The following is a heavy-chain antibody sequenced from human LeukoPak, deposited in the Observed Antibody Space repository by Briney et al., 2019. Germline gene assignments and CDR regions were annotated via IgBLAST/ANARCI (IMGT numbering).Heavy chain of an antibody. CDR3: ARDTYYYDSSGYAGFDY. CDR2: INHSGST. J-gene: IGHJ4*02. D-gene: IGHD3-22*01. V-gene: IGHV4-34*01. Sequence: PSETLSLTCAVYGGSFSGYYWSWIRQPPGKGLEWIGEINHSGSTNYNPSLKSRVTISVDTSKNQFSLKLSSVTAADTAVYYCARDTYYYDSSGYAGFDYWGQGTLVTVSS. CDR1: GGSFSGYY.